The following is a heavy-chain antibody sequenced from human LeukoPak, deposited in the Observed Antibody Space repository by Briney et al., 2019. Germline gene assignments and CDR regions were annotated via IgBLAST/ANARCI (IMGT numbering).Heavy chain of an antibody. Sequence: GASVNVSCKASGGTFSSYAISWVRQAPGQGLEWMGGIIPIFGTANYAQKFQGRVTITADESTSTAYMELSSLRSEDTAVYYCARDLGTENWFDPWGQGTLVTVSS. J-gene: IGHJ5*02. CDR3: ARDLGTENWFDP. V-gene: IGHV1-69*13. CDR2: IIPIFGTA. CDR1: GGTFSSYA.